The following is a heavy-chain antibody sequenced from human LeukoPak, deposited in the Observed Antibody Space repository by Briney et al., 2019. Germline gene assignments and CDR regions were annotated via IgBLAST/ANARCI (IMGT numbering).Heavy chain of an antibody. CDR1: GFTFSRYA. CDR3: ARDFLPAGRGDYYGMDV. D-gene: IGHD6-13*01. J-gene: IGHJ6*02. CDR2: ISGSDGST. V-gene: IGHV3-23*01. Sequence: GGSLRLSCAASGFTFSRYAMSWVRQTPEKGLEWVSVISGSDGSTYYADSVRGRFTISRDDSGNTLFLQMNSLRAEDTAVYYCARDFLPAGRGDYYGMDVWGQGTTVTVSS.